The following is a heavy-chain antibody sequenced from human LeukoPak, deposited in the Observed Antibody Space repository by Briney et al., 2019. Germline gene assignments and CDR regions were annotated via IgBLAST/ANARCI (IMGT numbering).Heavy chain of an antibody. CDR3: ARTTVVTPGDY. D-gene: IGHD4-17*01. V-gene: IGHV1-2*02. J-gene: IGHJ4*02. Sequence: XWVRQAXGQGLEWMGWINPNSGGTNYAQKFQGRVTMTRDTSISTAYMELSRLRSDDTAVYYCARTTVVTPGDYWGQGTLVTVSS. CDR2: INPNSGGT.